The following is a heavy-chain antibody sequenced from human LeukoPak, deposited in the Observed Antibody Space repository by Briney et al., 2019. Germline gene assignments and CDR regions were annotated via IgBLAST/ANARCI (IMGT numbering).Heavy chain of an antibody. D-gene: IGHD2-21*02. CDR3: ARGVVVTAYFGDPFDY. CDR2: INHSGST. Sequence: KASETLSLTCAVYGGSFSGYYWSWIRQPPGKGLEWIGEINHSGSTNYNPSLKSRVTISVDTSKNQFSLKLSSVTAADTAVYYCARGVVVTAYFGDPFDYWGQGTLVTVSS. CDR1: GGSFSGYY. J-gene: IGHJ4*02. V-gene: IGHV4-34*01.